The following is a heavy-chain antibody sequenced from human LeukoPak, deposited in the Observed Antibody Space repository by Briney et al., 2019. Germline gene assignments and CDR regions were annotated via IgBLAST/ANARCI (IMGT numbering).Heavy chain of an antibody. CDR3: ARDGSGITIFGVVIGPSYYYYYYMDV. V-gene: IGHV1-18*01. Sequence: GASVKVSCKASGYSFTSYGISWVRQAPGQGLEWMGWISAYNGNTNYAQKLQGRVTMTTDTSTSTAYMELRSLRSDDTAVYYCARDGSGITIFGVVIGPSYYYYYYMDVWGKGTTVTVSS. CDR2: ISAYNGNT. J-gene: IGHJ6*03. D-gene: IGHD3-3*01. CDR1: GYSFTSYG.